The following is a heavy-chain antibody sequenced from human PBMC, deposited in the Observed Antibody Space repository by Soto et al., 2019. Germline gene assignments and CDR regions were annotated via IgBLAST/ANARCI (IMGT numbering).Heavy chain of an antibody. Sequence: QVQLVESGGGVVQPGRSLRLSCAASGFTFSSYGMHWVRQAPGKGLEWVAVIWYDGSNKYYADSVKGRFTISRDNSKNTLYLQMNSLRAEDTAVYYCARDGGNEDGGYYYGMDVWGQGTTVTVSS. J-gene: IGHJ6*02. CDR3: ARDGGNEDGGYYYGMDV. CDR1: GFTFSSYG. CDR2: IWYDGSNK. D-gene: IGHD3-16*01. V-gene: IGHV3-33*01.